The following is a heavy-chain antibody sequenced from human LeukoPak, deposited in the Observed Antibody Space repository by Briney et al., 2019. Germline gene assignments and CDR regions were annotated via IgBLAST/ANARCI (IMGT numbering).Heavy chain of an antibody. CDR3: AKLATRLAARPNFDY. Sequence: GGSLRLSCAASGFTFNNHAMTWVRQAPGKGLEWVSAISGSGSSTYYADSVKGRFTIFRDNSKNSLYLQMDSLRADDTAVYYCAKLATRLAARPNFDYWGLGTLVAVSS. CDR1: GFTFNNHA. J-gene: IGHJ4*02. CDR2: ISGSGSST. V-gene: IGHV3-23*01. D-gene: IGHD6-6*01.